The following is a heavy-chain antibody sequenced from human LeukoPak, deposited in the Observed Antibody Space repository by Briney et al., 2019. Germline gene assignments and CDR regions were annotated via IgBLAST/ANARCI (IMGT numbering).Heavy chain of an antibody. Sequence: PGRSLRLSCAASGFTFSSQGMHWVRQAPGKGLEWVAVILHDGSNIYYADSVKGRFTISKDNAKNSLYLQMNSLRAEDTALYHCARNNGMDVWGQGTTVIVSS. J-gene: IGHJ6*02. CDR2: ILHDGSNI. CDR3: ARNNGMDV. CDR1: GFTFSSQG. V-gene: IGHV3-33*01.